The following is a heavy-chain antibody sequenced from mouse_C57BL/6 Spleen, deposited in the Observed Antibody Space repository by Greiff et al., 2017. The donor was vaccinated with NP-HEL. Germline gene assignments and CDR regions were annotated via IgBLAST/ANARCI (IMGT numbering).Heavy chain of an antibody. CDR1: GYTFTSYT. Sequence: VQLQQSGAELARPGASVKMSCKASGYTFTSYTMHWVKQRPGQGLEWIGYINPSSGYTKYNQKFKDKATLTADKSSSTAYMQLSSLTSEDSAVYYCARVAKDYYAMDYWGQRTSVTVSS. CDR3: ARVAKDYYAMDY. CDR2: INPSSGYT. V-gene: IGHV1-4*01. J-gene: IGHJ4*01. D-gene: IGHD1-1*01.